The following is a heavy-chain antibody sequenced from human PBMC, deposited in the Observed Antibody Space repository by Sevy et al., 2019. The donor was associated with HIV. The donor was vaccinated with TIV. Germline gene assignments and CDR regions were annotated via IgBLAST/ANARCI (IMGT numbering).Heavy chain of an antibody. CDR1: GDSVSSIRTS. Sequence: SETLSLTCAISGDSVSSIRTSWNWIRQYPSRGLEWLGSTYYRSKWYNDYATSVKSRITINADTSKNQVSLQLNSVTPEDTAVYYCAERTNDVFYYGMDVWGQGTTVTVSS. V-gene: IGHV6-1*01. J-gene: IGHJ6*02. CDR2: TYYRSKWYN. CDR3: AERTNDVFYYGMDV.